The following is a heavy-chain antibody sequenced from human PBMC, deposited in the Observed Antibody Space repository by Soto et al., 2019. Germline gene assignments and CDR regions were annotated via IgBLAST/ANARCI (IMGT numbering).Heavy chain of an antibody. CDR2: IMQDGSDK. CDR3: ASKRLYFYGLDV. Sequence: PGGSLRLSCTASGFSLSTSWMTWVRQAPGKGLEWVANIMQDGSDKYYVDSVKGRFTISRDNAKNSLYLQMTSLRAEDTAVYYCASKRLYFYGLDVWGQGTMVTVSS. CDR1: GFSLSTSW. V-gene: IGHV3-7*01. J-gene: IGHJ6*02.